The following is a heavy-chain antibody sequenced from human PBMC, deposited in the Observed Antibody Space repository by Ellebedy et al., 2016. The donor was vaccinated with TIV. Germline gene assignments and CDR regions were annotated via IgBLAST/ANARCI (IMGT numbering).Heavy chain of an antibody. CDR1: GGSLSGYY. Sequence: MPSETLSLTCAVNGGSLSGYYWSWIRQPPGKGLEWIGEIYYSGGTKYNPSLGSRATLSVDTSENQFFLTLNSVTAADTAVYYCARHRSGGNDFDYWGQGTLVTVSS. V-gene: IGHV4-34*01. CDR3: ARHRSGGNDFDY. CDR2: IYYSGGT. D-gene: IGHD5-12*01. J-gene: IGHJ4*02.